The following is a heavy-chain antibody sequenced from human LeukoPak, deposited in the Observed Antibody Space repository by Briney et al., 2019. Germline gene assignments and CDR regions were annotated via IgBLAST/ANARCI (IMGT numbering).Heavy chain of an antibody. CDR3: ARSEWNYVRWFDP. Sequence: ASVKVSCKASGGTFSSYAISWVRQAPGQGLEWMGRIIPILGIANYAQKFQGRVTITADKSTSTAYMELSSLKSEVTAVYYCARSEWNYVRWFDPWGQGTLVTVSS. CDR2: IIPILGIA. CDR1: GGTFSSYA. D-gene: IGHD1-7*01. J-gene: IGHJ5*02. V-gene: IGHV1-69*04.